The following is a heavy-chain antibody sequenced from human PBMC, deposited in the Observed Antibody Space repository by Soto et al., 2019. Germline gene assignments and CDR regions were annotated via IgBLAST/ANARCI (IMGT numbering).Heavy chain of an antibody. CDR3: ARVTYYYDTSHP. Sequence: SETLSLTCAVYGGSFSGYYWSWIRQPPGKGLEWIGEINHSVSTNYNPSLKSRVTISVDTSKNQFSLKLSSVTAADTAVYYCARVTYYYDTSHPWGQGTLVTVSS. CDR1: GGSFSGYY. D-gene: IGHD3-22*01. CDR2: INHSVST. J-gene: IGHJ5*02. V-gene: IGHV4-34*01.